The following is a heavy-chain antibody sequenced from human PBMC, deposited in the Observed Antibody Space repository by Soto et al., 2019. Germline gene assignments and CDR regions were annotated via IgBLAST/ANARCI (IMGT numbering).Heavy chain of an antibody. CDR1: GFTFSSYA. J-gene: IGHJ4*02. CDR2: ISGSGGST. V-gene: IGHV3-23*01. CDR3: AKSSPTVTGPVGKFAY. Sequence: GSLRLSCAASGFTFSSYAMSWVRQAPGKGLEWVSAISGSGGSTYYADSVKGRFTISRDNSKNTLYLQMNSLRAEDTAVYYCAKSSPTVTGPVGKFAYWAQRTLVTVSS. D-gene: IGHD4-17*01.